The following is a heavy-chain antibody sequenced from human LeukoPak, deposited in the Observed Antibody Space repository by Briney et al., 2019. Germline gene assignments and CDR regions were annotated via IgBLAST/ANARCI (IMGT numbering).Heavy chain of an antibody. D-gene: IGHD3-16*02. CDR2: IKEDGSEK. CDR1: GFTFRTYS. J-gene: IGHJ6*02. V-gene: IGHV3-7*02. Sequence: GGSLRLSCAVSGFTFRTYSMNWVRQAPGKGLEWVANIKEDGSEKYYVDSVKGRFTISRDNSKNTLYLQMNSLRAEDTAVYYCARGLRYYYYGMDVWGQGTTVTVSS. CDR3: ARGLRYYYYGMDV.